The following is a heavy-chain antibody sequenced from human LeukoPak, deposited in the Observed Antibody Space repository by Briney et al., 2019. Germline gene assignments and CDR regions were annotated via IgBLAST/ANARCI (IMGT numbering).Heavy chain of an antibody. V-gene: IGHV3-21*01. CDR3: ARDYSSGWPFDY. CDR1: GFTFSSYS. D-gene: IGHD6-19*01. Sequence: GGSLRLSCAASGFTFSSYSMNWVRQAPGKGLEWVSSISSSSSYIYYADSVKGRFTISRDNAKDSLYLQMNSLRAEDTAVYYCARDYSSGWPFDYWGHGTLVTVSS. CDR2: ISSSSSYI. J-gene: IGHJ4*01.